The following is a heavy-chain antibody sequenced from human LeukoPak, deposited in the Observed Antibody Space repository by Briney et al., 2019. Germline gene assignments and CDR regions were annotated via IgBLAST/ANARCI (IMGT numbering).Heavy chain of an antibody. D-gene: IGHD6-13*01. CDR1: GFIFSSYG. Sequence: GRSLRLSCAASGFIFSSYGMHWVRQAPGKGLEWVSYISSSGSTIYYADSVKGRFTISRDNAKNSLYLQMNSLRAEDTAVYYCARDRIAAAGQRLDYWGQGTLVTVSS. V-gene: IGHV3-48*04. CDR3: ARDRIAAAGQRLDY. J-gene: IGHJ4*02. CDR2: ISSSGSTI.